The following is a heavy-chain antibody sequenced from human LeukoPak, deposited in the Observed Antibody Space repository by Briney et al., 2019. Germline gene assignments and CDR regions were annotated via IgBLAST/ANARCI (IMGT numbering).Heavy chain of an antibody. J-gene: IGHJ5*02. CDR1: GYTFTGYY. D-gene: IGHD3-9*01. V-gene: IGHV1-2*02. CDR2: INPNSGGT. Sequence: ASVKVSCKASGYTFTGYYMHWVRQAPGQGLEWMGWINPNSGGTNYAQKFQGRVTMTRDTSISTAYMELSRLRSDDTAVYYCARGVALRYFDWLSNWFDPWGQGTLVTVSS. CDR3: ARGVALRYFDWLSNWFDP.